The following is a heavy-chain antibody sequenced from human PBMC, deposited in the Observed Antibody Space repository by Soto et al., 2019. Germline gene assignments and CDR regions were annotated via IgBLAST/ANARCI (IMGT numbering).Heavy chain of an antibody. CDR3: VSGIAVTGNGNFDF. D-gene: IGHD6-19*01. CDR1: GASISSGDYY. CDR2: ISYSRSP. J-gene: IGHJ4*02. V-gene: IGHV4-30-4*01. Sequence: SETLSLTCTVSGASISSGDYYWGWIRQPPGKGLEWIGCISYSRSPYYNPSLTSRLTISVVTSQNQFSLKVSSVTATDTAVYYCVSGIAVTGNGNFDFWGQGSLVTVSS.